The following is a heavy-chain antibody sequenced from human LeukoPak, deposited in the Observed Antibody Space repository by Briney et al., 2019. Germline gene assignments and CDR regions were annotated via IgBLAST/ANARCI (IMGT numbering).Heavy chain of an antibody. Sequence: GGSLRLSCAASGFTFRNYVIHWVRQAPGKGLEWVAVTSSDLNVKLYADSVKGRFTISRDNAKNSLYLQMNSLRAEDTAVYYCARDGRYDSSGYYSDYWGQGTLVTVSS. CDR3: ARDGRYDSSGYYSDY. V-gene: IGHV3-30-3*01. D-gene: IGHD3-22*01. CDR2: TSSDLNVK. CDR1: GFTFRNYV. J-gene: IGHJ4*02.